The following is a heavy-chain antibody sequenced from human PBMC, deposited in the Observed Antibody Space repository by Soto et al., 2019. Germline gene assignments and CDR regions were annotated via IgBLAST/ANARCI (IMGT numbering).Heavy chain of an antibody. J-gene: IGHJ6*02. CDR2: IKTRDEGETT. D-gene: IGHD2-15*01. CDR3: TTGSVEGF. V-gene: IGHV3-15*07. CDR1: GFSVINAW. Sequence: EVQLVDSGGGLVKPGGSLRLSCEASGFSVINAWMNWVRQAPGKGLEWVGRIKTRDEGETTNYAAPVKGRFTISRDDSKNTLNLQMNSLKTEDTAVYYCTTGSVEGFWGQGTTVTVSS.